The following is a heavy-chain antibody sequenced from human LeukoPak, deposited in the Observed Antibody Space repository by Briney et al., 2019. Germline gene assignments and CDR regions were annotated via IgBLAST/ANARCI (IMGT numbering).Heavy chain of an antibody. Sequence: SGGSLRLSCAASGFTFSSYGMNWVRQAPGKGLEWVSSISSSSSYIYYADSVKGRFTISRDNAKNSLYLQMNSLRAEDAAVYYCGSSSEPHYYYGMDVWGQGTTVTVSS. V-gene: IGHV3-21*01. CDR3: GSSSEPHYYYGMDV. CDR2: ISSSSSYI. CDR1: GFTFSSYG. D-gene: IGHD6-13*01. J-gene: IGHJ6*02.